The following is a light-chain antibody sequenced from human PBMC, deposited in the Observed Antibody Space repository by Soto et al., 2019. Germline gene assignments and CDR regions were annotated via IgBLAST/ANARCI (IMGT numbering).Light chain of an antibody. CDR2: AAT. J-gene: IGKJ3*01. Sequence: EVVLTQSPGTLSLSPGERATLSCRASQSVADSYLAWYQQKPGRAPRLLFYAATRRATGIPDRFSGSGSGTDFTLTISTLEPDDFAVYYCQQRGDWPRVTFGPGTKVDLK. CDR1: QSVADSY. CDR3: QQRGDWPRVT. V-gene: IGKV3D-20*02.